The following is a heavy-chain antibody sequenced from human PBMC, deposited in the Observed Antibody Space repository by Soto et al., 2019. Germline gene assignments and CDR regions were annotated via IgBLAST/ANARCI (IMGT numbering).Heavy chain of an antibody. CDR1: GYTFTSYG. V-gene: IGHV1-18*04. Sequence: ASVKVSCKASGYTFTSYGISWVRQAPGQGLEWMGWISAYNGNTNYAQKLQGRVTMTTDTSTSTAYMELRSLRSDDTAVYYCARVRLNYDILTGYLTNWFDPWGQGTLVTV. CDR3: ARVRLNYDILTGYLTNWFDP. J-gene: IGHJ5*02. D-gene: IGHD3-9*01. CDR2: ISAYNGNT.